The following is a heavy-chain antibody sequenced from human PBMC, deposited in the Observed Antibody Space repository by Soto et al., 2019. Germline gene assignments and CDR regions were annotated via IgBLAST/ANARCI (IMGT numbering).Heavy chain of an antibody. CDR1: GFTFSSYG. CDR3: AKGYSSSWLGYFDY. D-gene: IGHD6-13*01. V-gene: IGHV3-30*18. CDR2: ISYDGSNK. J-gene: IGHJ4*02. Sequence: HPGGSLRLSCAASGFTFSSYGIHWVRQAPGKGLEWVAVISYDGSNKYFADSVKGRFTISRDNSKNTLYLQMNSLRAEDTAVYYCAKGYSSSWLGYFDYWGQGTLVTVSS.